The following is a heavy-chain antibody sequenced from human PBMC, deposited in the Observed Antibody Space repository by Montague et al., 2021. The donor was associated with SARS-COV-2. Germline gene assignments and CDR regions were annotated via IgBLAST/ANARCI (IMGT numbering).Heavy chain of an antibody. CDR3: ARGPVDDNCSGGSCYSRYYYGMGG. D-gene: IGHD2-15*01. J-gene: IGHJ6*04. Sequence: SETLSLTCAVYGGSFSGYYWSWIRQPPGKGLEWIGEINHSGSTNYNPSLKSRVTISVDTSKNQFSLKLSSVTAADTAVYYCARGPVDDNCSGGSCYSRYYYGMGGWGKGTTV. CDR2: INHSGST. CDR1: GGSFSGYY. V-gene: IGHV4-34*01.